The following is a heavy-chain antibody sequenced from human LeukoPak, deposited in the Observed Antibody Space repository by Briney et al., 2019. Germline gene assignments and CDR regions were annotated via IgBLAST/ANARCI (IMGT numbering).Heavy chain of an antibody. CDR1: GFTFSSYA. D-gene: IGHD3-3*01. J-gene: IGHJ4*02. CDR3: AKVGSDYDFWSGYYSLGYYFDY. V-gene: IGHV3-23*01. CDR2: ISGSGGGT. Sequence: GGSLRLSCAAPGFTFSSYAMSWVRQAPGKGLEWVSAISGSGGGTYYADSVKGRFTISRDNSKNTLYLQMNSLRAEDTAVYYCAKVGSDYDFWSGYYSLGYYFDYWGQGTLVTVSS.